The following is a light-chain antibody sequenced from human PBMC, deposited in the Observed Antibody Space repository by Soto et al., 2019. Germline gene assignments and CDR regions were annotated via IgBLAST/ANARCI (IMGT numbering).Light chain of an antibody. V-gene: IGLV3-1*01. J-gene: IGLJ1*01. CDR1: NMGNKF. CDR2: EDN. CDR3: QVWDSTTVV. Sequence: SSELTQAPSVSVSLGQTAIITCSGDNMGNKFCNWYQQKPGQSPMLVIHEDNKRPSGIPERFSGSKSGNTATLTISGTQAADEADYFCQVWDSTTVVFGAGTKVTVL.